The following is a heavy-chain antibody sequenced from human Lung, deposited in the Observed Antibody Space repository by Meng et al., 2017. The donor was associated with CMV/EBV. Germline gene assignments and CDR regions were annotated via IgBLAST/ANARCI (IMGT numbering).Heavy chain of an antibody. J-gene: IGHJ6*02. CDR3: TRVNYYYGMDV. D-gene: IGHD3-22*01. CDR1: GFTFGDYA. V-gene: IGHV3-49*04. CDR2: IRSKAYGGTT. Sequence: GGSLKISCTASGFTFGDYAMSWVRQAPGKGLEWVGFIRSKAYGGTTEYAASVKGRFTISRDDSKSIAYLQMNSLKTEDTAVYYCTRVNYYYGMDVWGQGTTVTVSS.